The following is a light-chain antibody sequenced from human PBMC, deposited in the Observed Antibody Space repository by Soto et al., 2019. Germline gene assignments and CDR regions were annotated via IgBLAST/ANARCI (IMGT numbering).Light chain of an antibody. V-gene: IGLV4-69*01. CDR2: LNSDGSH. CDR1: SGHSSYA. J-gene: IGLJ1*01. Sequence: ILTQSPSASASLGASVKLTCTLSSGHSSYAIAWHQQQPEKGPRYLMKLNSDGSHSKGDGIPDRFSGSSSGAERYLTISSLQSEDEADYYCQTWGTGIHYVFGTGTKVIV. CDR3: QTWGTGIHYV.